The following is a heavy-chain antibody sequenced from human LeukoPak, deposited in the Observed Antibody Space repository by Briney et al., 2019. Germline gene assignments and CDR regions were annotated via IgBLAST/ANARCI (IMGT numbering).Heavy chain of an antibody. CDR1: IFSFISYA. J-gene: IGHJ4*02. V-gene: IGHV3-23*01. D-gene: IGHD3-22*01. CDR2: INGSGSNT. Sequence: GGSLRLSCKASIFSFISYAMSWVRQAPGRGPEWVSQINGSGSNTYYADSVKGRFTISRDNAKSTLFLQMNSLRDEDTAVYYCVKSGGTFGYYYDSSGSFDLWGQGTLVTVSS. CDR3: VKSGGTFGYYYDSSGSFDL.